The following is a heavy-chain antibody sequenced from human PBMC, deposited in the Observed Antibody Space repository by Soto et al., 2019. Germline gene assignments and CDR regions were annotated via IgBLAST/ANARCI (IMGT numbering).Heavy chain of an antibody. CDR2: ISSSSSTI. V-gene: IGHV3-48*02. J-gene: IGHJ4*02. CDR3: ARDAYDYDDTSGDYRH. CDR1: GFTFSTYK. D-gene: IGHD3-22*01. Sequence: EVQLVESGGGLVQPGGSLRLSCAASGFTFSTYKMNWVRQAPGKGLEWVSYISSSSSTIYYADSVKGRFTISRDNAKNSLYLQMNSLRDEDTAVYYCARDAYDYDDTSGDYRHWGQGTLVTVSS.